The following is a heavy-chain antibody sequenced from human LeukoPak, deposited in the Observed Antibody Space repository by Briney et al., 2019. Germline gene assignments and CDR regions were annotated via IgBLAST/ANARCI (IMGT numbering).Heavy chain of an antibody. Sequence: SVKVSCKASGYTFTSYAISWVRQAPGQGLEWMGGIIPIFGTANYAQKFQGRVTITADESTSTAYMELSSLRSEDTAVYYCARAQYYYDSSGYYGYFDYWGQGTLVTVSS. CDR3: ARAQYYYDSSGYYGYFDY. D-gene: IGHD3-22*01. CDR2: IIPIFGTA. CDR1: GYTFTSYA. J-gene: IGHJ4*02. V-gene: IGHV1-69*13.